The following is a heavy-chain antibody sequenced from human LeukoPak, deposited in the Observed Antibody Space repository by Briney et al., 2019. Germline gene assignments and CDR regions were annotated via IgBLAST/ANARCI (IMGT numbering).Heavy chain of an antibody. Sequence: SETLSLTCAVYGGPFSGYYWSWLRQPPGKGLEWIGEINHSGSTNYNPSLKSRVTISVDTSKNQFSLKLSSVTAADTAVYYCAKRIQSAMAMGYWGQGTLVTVSS. D-gene: IGHD5-18*01. V-gene: IGHV4-34*01. CDR3: AKRIQSAMAMGY. CDR2: INHSGST. J-gene: IGHJ4*02. CDR1: GGPFSGYY.